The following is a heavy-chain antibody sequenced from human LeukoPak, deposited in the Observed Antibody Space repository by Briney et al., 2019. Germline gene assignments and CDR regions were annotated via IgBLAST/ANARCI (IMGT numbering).Heavy chain of an antibody. CDR3: AKDSSAAGKHFDY. CDR2: ISWNSGSI. V-gene: IGHV3-9*01. D-gene: IGHD6-13*01. Sequence: PGGSLRLSCAASGFTFDDYAMHWVRQAPGKGLEWVSGISWNSGSIGYADSVKGRFTISRDNAKNSLYLQMNSLRAEDTALYYCAKDSSAAGKHFDYWGQGTLVTVSS. J-gene: IGHJ4*02. CDR1: GFTFDDYA.